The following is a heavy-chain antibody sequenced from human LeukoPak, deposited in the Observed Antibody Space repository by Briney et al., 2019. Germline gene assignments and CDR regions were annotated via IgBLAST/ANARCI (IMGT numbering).Heavy chain of an antibody. V-gene: IGHV1-2*04. CDR1: GYTFTSYD. Sequence: ASVKVSCKVSGYTFTSYDINWVRQAPGQGLEWMGWINPNSGGTNYAQKFQGWVTMTRDTSISTAYMELSRLRSDDTAVYYCARSAFGDYYGSGSPIDYWGQGTLVTVSS. D-gene: IGHD3-10*01. J-gene: IGHJ4*02. CDR2: INPNSGGT. CDR3: ARSAFGDYYGSGSPIDY.